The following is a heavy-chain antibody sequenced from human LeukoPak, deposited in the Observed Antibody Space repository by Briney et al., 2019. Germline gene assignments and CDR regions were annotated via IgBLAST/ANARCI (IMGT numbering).Heavy chain of an antibody. J-gene: IGHJ1*01. Sequence: ASVKVSCKASGYTYTSYDINWVRQATGQGLEWMGWMNPNSGNTGYAQKFQGRVTMTRNTSISTAYMELSSLRSEDTAVYYCARYYHYGDKYFQHWGQGTPVTVSS. CDR2: MNPNSGNT. CDR1: GYTYTSYD. V-gene: IGHV1-8*01. CDR3: ARYYHYGDKYFQH. D-gene: IGHD4-17*01.